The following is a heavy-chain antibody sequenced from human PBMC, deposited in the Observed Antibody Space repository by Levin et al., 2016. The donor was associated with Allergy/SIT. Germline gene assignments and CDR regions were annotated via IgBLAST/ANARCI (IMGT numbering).Heavy chain of an antibody. D-gene: IGHD4-17*01. V-gene: IGHV3-48*02. CDR1: GFTFSSYS. CDR2: IRSSSSSI. Sequence: GESLKISCAASGFTFSSYSMNWVRQTPGKGLEWVSYIRSSSSSIYYADSVKGRFTISRDNAKNSLYLQMNSLRDEDTAVYYCARDLGDYGYNPLDYWGQGTLVSVSS. CDR3: ARDLGDYGYNPLDY. J-gene: IGHJ4*02.